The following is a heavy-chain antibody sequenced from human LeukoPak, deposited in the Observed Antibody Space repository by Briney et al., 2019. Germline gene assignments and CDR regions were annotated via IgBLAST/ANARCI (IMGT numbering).Heavy chain of an antibody. V-gene: IGHV4-4*07. D-gene: IGHD3-22*01. CDR1: GGSISSYY. Sequence: SETLSLTCTVSGGSISSYYWSWIRQPAGKGLEWIGRIYTSGSTNYNPSLKSRVTMSVDTSKNQFSLKLSSVTAADTAVSYCARDTYYYDSSGYSPSLDYWGQGTLVTVSS. J-gene: IGHJ4*02. CDR2: IYTSGST. CDR3: ARDTYYYDSSGYSPSLDY.